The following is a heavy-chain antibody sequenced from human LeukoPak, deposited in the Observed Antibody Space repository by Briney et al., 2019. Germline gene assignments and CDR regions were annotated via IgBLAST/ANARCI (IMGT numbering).Heavy chain of an antibody. CDR1: GGSISSYY. D-gene: IGHD1-26*01. Sequence: SETLSLTCTVSGGSISSYYWSWIRQPPGKGLEWIGYIYYSGSTNYNPSLKSRVTISVDTSKNQFSLKLSSVTAADTAVYYCARGGGSYPRDAFDIWGQGTMVTVSS. CDR3: ARGGGSYPRDAFDI. CDR2: IYYSGST. V-gene: IGHV4-59*01. J-gene: IGHJ3*02.